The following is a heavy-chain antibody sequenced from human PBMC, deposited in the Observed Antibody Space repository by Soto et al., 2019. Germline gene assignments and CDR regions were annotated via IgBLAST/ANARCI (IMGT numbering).Heavy chain of an antibody. CDR1: GFTFDDYA. D-gene: IGHD2-8*01. Sequence: PGGSLRLPCAASGFTFDDYAMHWVRQAPGKGLEWVSLISWDGGSTYYADSVKGRFTISRDNSKNSLYLQMNSLRAEDTGLYYCATADGPLILNAGVSMDVWGQGTTVTVSS. V-gene: IGHV3-43D*04. J-gene: IGHJ6*02. CDR3: ATADGPLILNAGVSMDV. CDR2: ISWDGGST.